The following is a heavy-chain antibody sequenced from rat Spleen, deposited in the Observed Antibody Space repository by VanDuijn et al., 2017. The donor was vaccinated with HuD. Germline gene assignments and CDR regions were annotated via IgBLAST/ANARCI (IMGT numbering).Heavy chain of an antibody. J-gene: IGHJ2*01. D-gene: IGHD1-4*01. V-gene: IGHV2-13*01. CDR1: GFSLSNYG. Sequence: QVQLKESGPGLVQPSQTLSLTCTVSGFSLSNYGVLWVRQPPGKGLDWMGVIWGDGISNYNSALKSRLGISRDTSKSQVFLKMNRLQTEDTAIYFCVRERVPGFAFYFDYWGQGVMVTVSS. CDR3: VRERVPGFAFYFDY. CDR2: IWGDGIS.